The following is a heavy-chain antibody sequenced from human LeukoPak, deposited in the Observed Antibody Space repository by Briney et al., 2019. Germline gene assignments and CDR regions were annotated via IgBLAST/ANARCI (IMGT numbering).Heavy chain of an antibody. D-gene: IGHD6-13*01. CDR1: GFTFSSYA. CDR2: ISGSGVST. J-gene: IGHJ4*02. CDR3: AKGASTWFYFDY. V-gene: IGHV3-23*01. Sequence: GGSLRLSCAASGFTFSSYAMNWVRQAPGKGLGWVSGISGSGVSTFYADSVKGRFTISRDNSKNTLYLQMNSLRAEDTAVYYCAKGASTWFYFDYWGQGTLVTVSS.